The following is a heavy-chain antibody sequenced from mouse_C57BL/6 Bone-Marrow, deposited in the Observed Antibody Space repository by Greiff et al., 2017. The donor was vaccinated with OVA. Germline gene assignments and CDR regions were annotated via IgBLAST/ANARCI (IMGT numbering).Heavy chain of an antibody. J-gene: IGHJ2*01. CDR1: GYTFTSYW. CDR3: AEGYFDY. CDR2: IYPSDSET. Sequence: VQLQQPGAELVRPGSSVKLSCKASGYTFTSYWMDWVKQRPGQGLEWIGNIYPSDSETHYNQKFKDKATLTVDKSSSTAYMQLSSLTSGDSAVCYCAEGYFDYWGQGTTLTVSS. V-gene: IGHV1-61*01.